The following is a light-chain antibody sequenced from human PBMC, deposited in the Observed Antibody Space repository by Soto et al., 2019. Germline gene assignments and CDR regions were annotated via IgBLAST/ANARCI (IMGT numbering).Light chain of an antibody. V-gene: IGKV1-9*01. J-gene: IGKJ2*01. CDR2: AAS. Sequence: IQMTQSPSSLSATVGDRGTITCRASQDVSSYLVWYQHKPGKAPELLIYAASTLQSGVPLRFSGSGSGTEFTLTISSLQPEDFATYYCQQLSYYPRTFGQGTKLEIK. CDR3: QQLSYYPRT. CDR1: QDVSSY.